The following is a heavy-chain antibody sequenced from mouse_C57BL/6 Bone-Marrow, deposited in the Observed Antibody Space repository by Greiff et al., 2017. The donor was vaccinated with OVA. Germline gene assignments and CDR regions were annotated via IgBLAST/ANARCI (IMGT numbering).Heavy chain of an antibody. CDR2: INPNYGTT. D-gene: IGHD1-1*01. J-gene: IGHJ4*01. CDR3: ARSRYYGSSYDAMDY. Sequence: VQLKESGPELVKPGASVKISCKASGYSFTDYNMNWVKQSNGKSLEWIGVINPNYGTTSYNQKFKGKATLTVDQSSSTAYMQLNSLTSEDSAVYFCARSRYYGSSYDAMDYWGQGTSVTVSS. V-gene: IGHV1-39*01. CDR1: GYSFTDYN.